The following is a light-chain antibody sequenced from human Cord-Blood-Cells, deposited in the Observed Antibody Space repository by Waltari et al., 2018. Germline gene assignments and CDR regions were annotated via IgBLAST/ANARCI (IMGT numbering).Light chain of an antibody. V-gene: IGKV3-11*01. Sequence: SPATLSLSPGERATLSCRASQSVSSYLAWYQQKPGQAPRLLIYDASNRATGIPARFSGSGSGTDFTLTISSLEPEDFAVYYCQQRSNWPKLTFGGGTKVEIK. CDR1: QSVSSY. CDR2: DAS. J-gene: IGKJ4*01. CDR3: QQRSNWPKLT.